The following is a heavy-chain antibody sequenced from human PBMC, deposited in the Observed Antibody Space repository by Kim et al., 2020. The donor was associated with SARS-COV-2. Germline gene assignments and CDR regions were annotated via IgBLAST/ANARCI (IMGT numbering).Heavy chain of an antibody. D-gene: IGHD4-17*01. V-gene: IGHV1-46*01. J-gene: IGHJ4*02. Sequence: AQKFQGRVTMTRGSSTSTVYMELSSLRSEDTALYYCARGDYDGYYFEYWGQGTLVTVS. CDR3: ARGDYDGYYFEY.